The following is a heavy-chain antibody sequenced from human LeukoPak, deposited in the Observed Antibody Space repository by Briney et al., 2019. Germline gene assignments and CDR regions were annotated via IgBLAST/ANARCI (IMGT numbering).Heavy chain of an antibody. CDR1: GFTFSSYE. Sequence: LPGGSLRLSCAASGFTFSSYEMNWVRQAPGKGLEWVSYIGSSGSTIYYADSVKGRFTISRDNAKNSLYLQMNSLGAEDTAVYYCASPVVAARGYYYYYGMDVWGKGTTVTVSS. J-gene: IGHJ6*04. CDR3: ASPVVAARGYYYYYGMDV. CDR2: IGSSGSTI. V-gene: IGHV3-48*03. D-gene: IGHD2-15*01.